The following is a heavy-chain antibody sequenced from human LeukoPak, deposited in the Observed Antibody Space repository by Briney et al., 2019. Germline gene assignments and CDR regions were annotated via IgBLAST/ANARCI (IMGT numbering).Heavy chain of an antibody. CDR2: INNDGSGT. CDR3: VRGFEPTWS. V-gene: IGHV3-74*01. Sequence: GGSLRLSCAASGFTLSSYWMHWVRQAPGRGPVWVSRINNDGSGTTYADSAKGRFTISREDAKNTLYLQMNSLGAEDTAVYYCVRGFEPTWSWGQGTLVTVSS. J-gene: IGHJ5*02. D-gene: IGHD2-15*01. CDR1: GFTLSSYW.